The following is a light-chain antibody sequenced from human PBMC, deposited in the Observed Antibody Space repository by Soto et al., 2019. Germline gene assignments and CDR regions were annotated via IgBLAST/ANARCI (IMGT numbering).Light chain of an antibody. CDR2: GAS. J-gene: IGKJ1*01. V-gene: IGKV3-15*01. CDR3: QQYNNWPPWT. Sequence: EIVMTQYTATLSVSPGERATLSCRASQSVSSDLAWYQQKPGQAPRLLIYGASTRATGIPARFSGSGSGTEFTLTISSLQSEDFAVYYCQQYNNWPPWTFGQGTKVDI. CDR1: QSVSSD.